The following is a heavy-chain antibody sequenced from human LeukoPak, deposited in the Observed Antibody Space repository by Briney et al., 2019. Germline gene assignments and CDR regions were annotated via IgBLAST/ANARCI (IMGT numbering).Heavy chain of an antibody. CDR1: GFTVSSNY. CDR2: IYSGGST. J-gene: IGHJ4*02. CDR3: ANRRLRLGELSSAIDY. Sequence: GGSLRLSCAASGFTVSSNYMSWVRQAPGKGLEWVSVIYSGGSTYYADSVKGRFTISRDNSKNTLYLQMNSLRAADTAVYYCANRRLRLGELSSAIDYWGQGTLVTVSS. V-gene: IGHV3-66*01. D-gene: IGHD3-16*02.